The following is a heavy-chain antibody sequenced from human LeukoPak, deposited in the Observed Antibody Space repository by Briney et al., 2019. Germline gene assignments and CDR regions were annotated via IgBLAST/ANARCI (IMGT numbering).Heavy chain of an antibody. CDR3: TRDRGAAAGTPPHYYYYMDV. Sequence: GGSLRLSCTASGFTFGDYAMSWFRQAPGKGLEWVGFIRSKAYGGTTEYAASVKGRFTISRDDSKSIAYLQMNSLKTEDTAVYYCTRDRGAAAGTPPHYYYYMDVWGKGTTVTVSS. V-gene: IGHV3-49*03. CDR1: GFTFGDYA. D-gene: IGHD6-13*01. J-gene: IGHJ6*03. CDR2: IRSKAYGGTT.